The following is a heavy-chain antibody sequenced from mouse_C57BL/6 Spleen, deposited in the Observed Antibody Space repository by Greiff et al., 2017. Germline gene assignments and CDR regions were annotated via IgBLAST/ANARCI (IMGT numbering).Heavy chain of an antibody. V-gene: IGHV10-1*01. J-gene: IGHJ4*01. CDR3: VRGLFLMDY. D-gene: IGHD1-1*02. Sequence: EVQVVESGGGLVQPKGSLKLSCAASGFSFNTYAMNWVRQAPGKGLEWVARIRSKSNNYATYYADSVKDRFTISRDDSESMLYLQMNNLKTEDTAMYYCVRGLFLMDYWGQGTSVTVSS. CDR1: GFSFNTYA. CDR2: IRSKSNNYAT.